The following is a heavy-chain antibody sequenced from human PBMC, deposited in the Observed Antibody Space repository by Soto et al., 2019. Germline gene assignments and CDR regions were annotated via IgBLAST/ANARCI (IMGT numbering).Heavy chain of an antibody. V-gene: IGHV5-51*01. J-gene: IGHJ3*02. CDR2: IYPGDSDT. CDR3: AIGGEWYFFDI. D-gene: IGHD2-21*01. CDR1: GYSFTNYW. Sequence: PXESLNISFKGSGYSFTNYWIGLVRQMPGKGLEWMGVIYPGDSDTRYSPSFQGQVTISADKSISTAYLQWSSLRASDTAMYYCAIGGEWYFFDIWAQGTMVTVSS.